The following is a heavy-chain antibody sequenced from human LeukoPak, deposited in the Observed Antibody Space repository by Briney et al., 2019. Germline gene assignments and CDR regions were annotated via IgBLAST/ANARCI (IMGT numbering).Heavy chain of an antibody. CDR3: ARHYYDSSGYYDY. J-gene: IGHJ4*02. CDR1: GGXISSYY. D-gene: IGHD3-22*01. CDR2: IYYSGST. V-gene: IGHV4-59*01. Sequence: SETLSLTCTVSGGXISSYYCSWLRQPPGKGLEWLGYIYYSGSTNYNPSLKSRLTISVDTSKSQFSLRLTSVTAADTAVYYCARHYYDSSGYYDYWGQGTLVTVSS.